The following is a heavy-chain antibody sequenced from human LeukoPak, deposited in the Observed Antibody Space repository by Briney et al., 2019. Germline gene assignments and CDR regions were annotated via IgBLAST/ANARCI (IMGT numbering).Heavy chain of an antibody. CDR1: GFTFNTYG. CDR3: ARVGCTGGSCLAYNYYAMDV. J-gene: IGHJ6*02. D-gene: IGHD2-15*01. V-gene: IGHV3-33*01. CDR2: IWYDGSDK. Sequence: GGSLRLSCAASGFTFNTYGMNWVRQAPGKGLEWVAIIWYDGSDKYYAGSVKGRFTISRDNSKNTLFLQVNSLRADDTAVYYCARVGCTGGSCLAYNYYAMDVWGQGTTVTVSS.